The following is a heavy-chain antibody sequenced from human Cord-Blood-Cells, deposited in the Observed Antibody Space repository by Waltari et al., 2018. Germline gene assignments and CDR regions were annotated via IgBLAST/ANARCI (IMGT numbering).Heavy chain of an antibody. V-gene: IGHV4-34*01. D-gene: IGHD6-6*01. CDR3: ARPLGLGGSSYAFEI. CDR2: INHSGST. J-gene: IGHJ3*02. CDR1: GGSFSGYY. Sequence: QVQLQQWGAGLLKPSETLSLTCAVYGGSFSGYYWTWHRRPPGKGLEWIGEINHSGSTNYNPSLKSRVTISVDTSKNQFSLKLSSVTAADTAVYYCARPLGLGGSSYAFEIWGQGTMVTVSS.